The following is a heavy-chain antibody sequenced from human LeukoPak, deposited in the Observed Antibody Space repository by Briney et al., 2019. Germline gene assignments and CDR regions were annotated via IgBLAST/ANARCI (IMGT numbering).Heavy chain of an antibody. V-gene: IGHV3-53*01. CDR1: GFTVSSNY. CDR2: IYSGGST. CDR3: ARVPDSSGYYFSAFDI. D-gene: IGHD3-22*01. J-gene: IGHJ3*02. Sequence: GGSLRLSCAASGFTVSSNYMSWVRQAPGKGLEWVSVIYSGGSTYYAGSVKGRFTISRDNSKNTLYLQMNSLRAEDTAVYYCARVPDSSGYYFSAFDIWGQGTMVTVSS.